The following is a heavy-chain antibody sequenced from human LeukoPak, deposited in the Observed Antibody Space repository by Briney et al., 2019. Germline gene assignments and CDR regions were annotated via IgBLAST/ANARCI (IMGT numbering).Heavy chain of an antibody. CDR1: GFTFSSYS. D-gene: IGHD5-12*01. Sequence: PGGSLELSCAASGFTFSSYSMNWVGQAPGKGLEWVSYISSSRSTIYYADSVKGRFTISRDNAKNSMYLQMNSLRDADTAVYYCARPLYGGYSDYWGQGTLVTVSS. J-gene: IGHJ4*02. CDR2: ISSSRSTI. V-gene: IGHV3-48*02. CDR3: ARPLYGGYSDY.